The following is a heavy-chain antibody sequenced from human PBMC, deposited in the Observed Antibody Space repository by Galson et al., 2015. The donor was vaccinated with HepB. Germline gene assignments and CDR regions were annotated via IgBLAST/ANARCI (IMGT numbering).Heavy chain of an antibody. V-gene: IGHV3-7*03. Sequence: SLRLSCAASEFSFSSYWMSWVRQAPGKGLEWVATINQDGSEKYYVDSVKGRFTMSRDSAKNSLYLQMNSLRAEDTAVYYCARRETTQNWLDPWGQGTLVTVSS. CDR2: INQDGSEK. CDR3: ARRETTQNWLDP. CDR1: EFSFSSYW. D-gene: IGHD4-11*01. J-gene: IGHJ5*02.